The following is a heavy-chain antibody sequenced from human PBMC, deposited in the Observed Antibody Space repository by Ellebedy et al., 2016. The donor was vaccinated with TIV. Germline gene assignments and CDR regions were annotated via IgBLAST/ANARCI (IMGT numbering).Heavy chain of an antibody. CDR2: VYLGDSES. V-gene: IGHV5-51*01. J-gene: IGHJ3*02. Sequence: GESLKISCKGSGYSFTNYWIGWVRQMPGKGLEWMGVVYLGDSESRYSPSFQGQVTMSADKSSSTAYLQLNRLKASDTAMYYCASHVTYYYPSGPTIVDIWGQGTMVTVSS. CDR1: GYSFTNYW. D-gene: IGHD3-10*01. CDR3: ASHVTYYYPSGPTIVDI.